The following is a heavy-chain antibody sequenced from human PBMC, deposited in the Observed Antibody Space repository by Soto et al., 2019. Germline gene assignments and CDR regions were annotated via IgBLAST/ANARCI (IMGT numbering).Heavy chain of an antibody. CDR3: VRGGSNYAS. V-gene: IGHV3-7*01. D-gene: IGHD4-4*01. CDR1: GFTFSDSW. J-gene: IGHJ5*02. CDR2: IKSDESEK. Sequence: EVQLVESGGGLVQPGGSLRLSCTASGFTFSDSWMTWVRQAPGKGLEWVARIKSDESEKKYADSVKGRFSISRDNAKNSMYVQMDSLRGEDTAVYYCVRGGSNYASWGQGTLVIVSS.